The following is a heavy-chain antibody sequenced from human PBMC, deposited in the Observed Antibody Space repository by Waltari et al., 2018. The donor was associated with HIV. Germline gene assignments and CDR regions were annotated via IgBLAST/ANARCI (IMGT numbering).Heavy chain of an antibody. D-gene: IGHD1-1*01. CDR3: FDY. V-gene: IGHV1-18*04. Sequence: QIQLVQSGAEVKKPGASVKVSCQASGYNFGGYGISWVRQVAGQGLEWMGWIGTNNGNTKYGQKFQDRVTMTTDTTMSTAYMELRSERSQDQQLVSFFDYWGQGTLVIVSS. J-gene: IGHJ4*02. CDR2: IGTNNGNT. CDR1: GYNFGGYG.